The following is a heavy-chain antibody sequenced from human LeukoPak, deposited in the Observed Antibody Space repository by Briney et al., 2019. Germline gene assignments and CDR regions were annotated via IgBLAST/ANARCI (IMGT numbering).Heavy chain of an antibody. CDR1: GLMFSTYD. V-gene: IGHV3-48*03. D-gene: IGHD3-22*01. J-gene: IGHJ6*03. CDR3: ARDPYSGNYGSYYYYYMDV. Sequence: GGSLRLSCEVSGLMFSTYDMNWVRQAPGKGPEWVAFMSGSDSTIHYADSLKGRVTISRDNAKNSLYLQMNSLRAEDTAVYFCARDPYSGNYGSYYYYYMDVWGKGTTVTVSS. CDR2: MSGSDSTI.